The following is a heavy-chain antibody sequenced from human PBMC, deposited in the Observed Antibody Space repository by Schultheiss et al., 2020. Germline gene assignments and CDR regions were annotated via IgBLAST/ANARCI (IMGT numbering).Heavy chain of an antibody. V-gene: IGHV3-48*03. CDR3: AKDCSSTSGGFDP. D-gene: IGHD2-2*01. J-gene: IGHJ5*02. CDR1: GFTFSSYE. CDR2: ISSSGSTI. Sequence: GGSLRLSCAASGFTFSSYEMNWVRQAPGKGLEWVSYISSSGSTIYYADSVKGRFTISRDNSKNTLYLQMNSLRAEDTAVYYCAKDCSSTSGGFDPWGQGTLVTVYS.